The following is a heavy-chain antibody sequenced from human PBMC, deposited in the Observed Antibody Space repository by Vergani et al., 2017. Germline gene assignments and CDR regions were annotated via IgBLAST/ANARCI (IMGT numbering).Heavy chain of an antibody. D-gene: IGHD4-17*01. CDR1: GFTFSSYS. CDR3: ARDGRGTVTTLDY. V-gene: IGHV3-48*04. J-gene: IGHJ4*02. Sequence: EVQLVESGGGLVKPGGSLRLSCAASGFTFSSYSMNWVRQAPGKGLEWVSYISSSSSTIYYADSVKGRFTISRDNAKNTLYLQMNSLRAEDTAVYYCARDGRGTVTTLDYWGQGTLVTVSS. CDR2: ISSSSSTI.